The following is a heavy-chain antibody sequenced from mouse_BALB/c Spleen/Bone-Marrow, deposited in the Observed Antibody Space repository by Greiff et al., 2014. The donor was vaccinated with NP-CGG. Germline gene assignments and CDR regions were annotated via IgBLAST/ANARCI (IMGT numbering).Heavy chain of an antibody. Sequence: DVKLVESGTVLARPGASVKMSCKASGYSFTSYWMYWIKQRPGQGLEWIDAIYPGNSGTSYNQNFKGKAKLTAVTSASTAYMELSSLTNEDSAVYYCTRSITTAVEFDYWGQGTSLTVSS. CDR2: IYPGNSGT. V-gene: IGHV1-5*01. D-gene: IGHD1-1*01. CDR3: TRSITTAVEFDY. CDR1: GYSFTSYW. J-gene: IGHJ2*03.